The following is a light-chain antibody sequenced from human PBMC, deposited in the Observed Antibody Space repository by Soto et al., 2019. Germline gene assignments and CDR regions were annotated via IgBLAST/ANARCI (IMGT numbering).Light chain of an antibody. J-gene: IGKJ2*01. CDR1: QSVSSSY. Sequence: EIVLTQSPGTLSLSPGERATLSCSASQSVSSSYLAWYQQKPGQAPRLLIYGASSRATGIPDRFSGSGSGTDFTLTISRLEPEDFAVYYCQQYRNSLYTFGQGTKLEIK. CDR3: QQYRNSLYT. V-gene: IGKV3-20*01. CDR2: GAS.